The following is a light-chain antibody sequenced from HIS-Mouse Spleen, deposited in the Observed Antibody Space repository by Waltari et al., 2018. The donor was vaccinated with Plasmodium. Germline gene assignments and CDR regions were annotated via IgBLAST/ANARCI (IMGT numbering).Light chain of an antibody. J-gene: IGKJ1*01. CDR2: KAS. Sequence: DIQMTQSPSTLSASVGDRVTITCRASQSISSWLAWYQQKPGKAPKLLIYKASSLESGVASRFSGSGSGTEFTRTISSLQPDDVATYDCQQYNSYSWTCGQGTKVENK. CDR3: QQYNSYSWT. CDR1: QSISSW. V-gene: IGKV1-5*03.